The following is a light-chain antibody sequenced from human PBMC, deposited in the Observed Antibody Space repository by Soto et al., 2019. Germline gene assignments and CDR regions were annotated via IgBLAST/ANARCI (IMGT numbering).Light chain of an antibody. J-gene: IGLJ1*01. V-gene: IGLV2-14*01. CDR1: SSDVGGYNY. Sequence: QSALTQPASVSGSPGQSITISCTGTSSDVGGYNYVSWYQQHPGKAPKLMICEVSNRPSGVSNRFSGSKSGNTASLTISGLQAEDEADYYCSSYTSSSTPIVFGTGTKVTVL. CDR2: EVS. CDR3: SSYTSSSTPIV.